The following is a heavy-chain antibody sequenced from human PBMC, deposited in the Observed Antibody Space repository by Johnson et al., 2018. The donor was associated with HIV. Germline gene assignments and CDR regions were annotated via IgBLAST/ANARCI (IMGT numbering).Heavy chain of an antibody. CDR2: ITYDGTNK. J-gene: IGHJ3*01. CDR1: GFTFSNYA. V-gene: IGHV3-30*18. D-gene: IGHD3-10*01. CDR3: AKTRMGGILDAFDL. Sequence: QVQLVESGGGVVQPGTSLRLSCTASGFTFSNYAIHWVRQAPGKGLEWVAGITYDGTNKYYADSVKGRFTLSRDNSKNTLDLQMNSLTIEDTAVFYCAKTRMGGILDAFDLWGQGTMFIVS.